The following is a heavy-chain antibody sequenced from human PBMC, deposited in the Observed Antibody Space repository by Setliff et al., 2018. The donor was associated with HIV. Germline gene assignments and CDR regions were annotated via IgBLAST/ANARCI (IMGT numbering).Heavy chain of an antibody. CDR1: GGAFTGRY. Sequence: SETLSLTCAVYGGAFTGRYWGWVRQPPGKGLEWIGEIDYTGNTNHNPSLKSRVSTSVDMSKEQFSLKLKSVNAADTAVYYCVRVSAFIMSPSFYYYGMDVWGQGTTVTVSS. V-gene: IGHV4-34*01. CDR2: IDYTGNT. D-gene: IGHD3-10*01. CDR3: VRVSAFIMSPSFYYYGMDV. J-gene: IGHJ6*02.